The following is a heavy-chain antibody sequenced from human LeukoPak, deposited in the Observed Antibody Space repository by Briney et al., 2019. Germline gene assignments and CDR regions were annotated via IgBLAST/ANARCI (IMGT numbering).Heavy chain of an antibody. J-gene: IGHJ4*02. CDR1: GFTFDDYA. Sequence: GRSLRLSCAASGFTFDDYAMHWVRQAPGKGLEWVSGISWNSGSIGYADSVKGRFTISGDNAKNSLYLQMNSLRAEDTALYYCAKDHYYDSSGPADWGQGTLVTVSS. CDR3: AKDHYYDSSGPAD. V-gene: IGHV3-9*01. CDR2: ISWNSGSI. D-gene: IGHD3-22*01.